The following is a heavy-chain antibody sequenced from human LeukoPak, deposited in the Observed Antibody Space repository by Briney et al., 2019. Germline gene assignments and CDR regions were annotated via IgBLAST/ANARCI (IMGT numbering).Heavy chain of an antibody. Sequence: SETLSLTCTVSGGSIINSHWSWIRQPAGKGLEWIGRIYTSGNTNYNPSLKSRVTMSVDTSKNQFSLKLSSVTAADTAVYYCARDHPTVPNWFDPWGQGTLVTVSS. J-gene: IGHJ5*02. CDR1: GGSIINSH. D-gene: IGHD4-11*01. V-gene: IGHV4-4*07. CDR3: ARDHPTVPNWFDP. CDR2: IYTSGNT.